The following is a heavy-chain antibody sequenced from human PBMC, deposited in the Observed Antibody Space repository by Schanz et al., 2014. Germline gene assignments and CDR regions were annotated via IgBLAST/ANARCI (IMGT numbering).Heavy chain of an antibody. J-gene: IGHJ3*01. CDR1: GITFSDYA. Sequence: MHLAESGGGVVQPGGSLRLSCAASGITFSDYAMSWVRQAPGRGLEWVSTIYINAGSTRYADSVKGRFIISRDSSKNTLFLQMNSLRPEDTAVYFCARDGGRDGYNLAFDVWGQGTLVTVSS. CDR2: IYINAGST. D-gene: IGHD5-12*01. V-gene: IGHV3-23*04. CDR3: ARDGGRDGYNLAFDV.